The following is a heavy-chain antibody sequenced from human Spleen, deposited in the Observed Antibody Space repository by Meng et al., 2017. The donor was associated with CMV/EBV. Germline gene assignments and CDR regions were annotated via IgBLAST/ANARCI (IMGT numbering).Heavy chain of an antibody. J-gene: IGHJ6*02. D-gene: IGHD3-3*01. CDR2: ISDSGSST. V-gene: IGHV3-11*01. CDR1: GFTFSDYY. CDR3: ARELSYDFWSGLGRGGLDV. Sequence: GGSLRLSCAASGFTFSDYYMSWMRLSPGKGLEWVSYISDSGSSTYYADSVKGRVTISRDNSKKSVYLQMNSLRAEDTAVYYCARELSYDFWSGLGRGGLDVWGRGTTVTVSS.